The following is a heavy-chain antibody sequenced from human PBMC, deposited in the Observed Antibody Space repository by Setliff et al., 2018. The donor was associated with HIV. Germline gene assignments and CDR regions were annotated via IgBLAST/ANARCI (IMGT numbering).Heavy chain of an antibody. CDR2: IDPENDET. Sequence: ASVKVSCKASGYTFIDKYMHWVRQAPGKGLHWMGRIDPENDETKYSQKFQVRFTMTADRSTDTAYMELSGLRSEDTAVYYCTTEDPWLRFGHWGQGTLVTVSS. J-gene: IGHJ5*02. CDR1: GYTFIDKY. V-gene: IGHV1-69-2*01. CDR3: TTEDPWLRFGH. D-gene: IGHD5-12*01.